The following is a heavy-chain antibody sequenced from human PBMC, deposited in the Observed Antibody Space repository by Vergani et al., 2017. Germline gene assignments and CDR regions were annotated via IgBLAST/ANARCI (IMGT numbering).Heavy chain of an antibody. J-gene: IGHJ6*03. CDR1: GGSVSSGSYY. CDR3: ARGVRWFTDYYYYMDV. D-gene: IGHD3-10*01. Sequence: QVQLQQWGAGLLKPSETLSLTCTVSGGSVSSGSYYWSWIRQPPGKGLEWIGEINHSGSTNYNPSLKSRVTISVDTSKNQFSLKLSSVTAADTAVYYCARGVRWFTDYYYYMDVWGKGTTVTVSS. V-gene: IGHV4-61*01. CDR2: INHSGST.